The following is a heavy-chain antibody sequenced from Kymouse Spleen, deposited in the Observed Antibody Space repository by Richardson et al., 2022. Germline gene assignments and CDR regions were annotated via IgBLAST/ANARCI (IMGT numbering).Heavy chain of an antibody. D-gene: IGHD3-9*01. Sequence: QVQLVESGGGVVQPGRSLRLSCAASGFTFSSYGMHWVRQAPGKGLEWVAVISYDGSNKYYADSVKGRFTISRDNSKNTLYLQMNSLRAEDTAVYYCAKDYYDILTGYYTPYYYYYGMDVWGQGTTVTVSS. CDR1: GFTFSSYG. J-gene: IGHJ6*02. CDR3: AKDYYDILTGYYTPYYYYYGMDV. CDR2: ISYDGSNK. V-gene: IGHV3-30*18.